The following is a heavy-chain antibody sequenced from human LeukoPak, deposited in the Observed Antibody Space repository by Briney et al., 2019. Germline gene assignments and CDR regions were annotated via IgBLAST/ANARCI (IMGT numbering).Heavy chain of an antibody. D-gene: IGHD6-6*01. V-gene: IGHV3-23*01. J-gene: IGHJ6*02. CDR1: GFTFSSYA. CDR3: AKRFQLVEYYNGMDV. Sequence: GGSLRLSCAASGFTFSSYAMSWVRQAPGKGLEWVSGISGSGGNTYYADSVKGRFTISRDNSKNTLYLQMNSLRAEDTAVYYCAKRFQLVEYYNGMDVWGQGTTVTVSS. CDR2: ISGSGGNT.